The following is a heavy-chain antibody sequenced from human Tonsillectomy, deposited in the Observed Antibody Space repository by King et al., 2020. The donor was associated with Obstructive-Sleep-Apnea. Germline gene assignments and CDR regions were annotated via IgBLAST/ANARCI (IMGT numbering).Heavy chain of an antibody. Sequence: VQLQESGPGLVKPSETLSLTCTVSRGSIIGYWSWIRQPPGKGLEWIGYIYHSGSTSYTPSLRSRVTISVDTSKKEFSLRLSSVTAADTAVYYCARHQGSGSTRVDYYGMDVWGQGTTVIVSS. CDR1: RGSIIGY. V-gene: IGHV4-59*08. CDR3: ARHQGSGSTRVDYYGMDV. D-gene: IGHD3-10*01. CDR2: IYHSGST. J-gene: IGHJ6*02.